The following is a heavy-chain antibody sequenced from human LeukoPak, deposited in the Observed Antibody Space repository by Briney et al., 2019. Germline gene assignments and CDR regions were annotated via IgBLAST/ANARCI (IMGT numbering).Heavy chain of an antibody. CDR3: ARDRSGIGVGMDV. CDR2: IWYDGSNK. Sequence: GGSLRLSCAASGFTFSSYGMHWVRQAPGKGLEWMAVIWYDGSNKYYADSVKGRFTISRDNSKNTLYLQMNSLRAEDTAVYYCARDRSGIGVGMDVWGQGTTVTVSS. J-gene: IGHJ6*02. CDR1: GFTFSSYG. V-gene: IGHV3-33*01. D-gene: IGHD3-10*01.